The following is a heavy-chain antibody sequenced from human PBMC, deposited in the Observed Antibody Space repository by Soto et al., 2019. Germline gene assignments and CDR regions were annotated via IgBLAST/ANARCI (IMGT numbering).Heavy chain of an antibody. V-gene: IGHV3-23*01. CDR2: NNSSGDTR. J-gene: IGHJ4*02. CDR3: AKSGGPPASLDVYFDY. D-gene: IGHD2-2*01. CDR1: GFTFASYT. Sequence: PGRSLRLSCAASGFTFASYTLTWVRQAPGKGLEWVSTNNSSGDTRYYSDSVNGPFTISRDSPKNTLFLLMTSLRAEDTAVYYCAKSGGPPASLDVYFDYWGQGTLVTVSS.